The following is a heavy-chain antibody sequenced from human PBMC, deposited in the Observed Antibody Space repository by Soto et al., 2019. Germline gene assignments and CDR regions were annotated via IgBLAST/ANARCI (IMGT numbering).Heavy chain of an antibody. CDR1: GYTFTSYG. D-gene: IGHD6-13*01. Sequence: QVQLVQSGAEVKKPGASVKVSCKASGYTFTSYGISWVRHAPGQGLEWMGWINPYNGNTQYADQFSGRVTVTADTSTTTSFMEVTSLPSDDTAVFYCARVGVGLAAPRVWPQWGQGTLVTVSS. J-gene: IGHJ4*02. V-gene: IGHV1-18*01. CDR3: ARVGVGLAAPRVWPQ. CDR2: INPYNGNT.